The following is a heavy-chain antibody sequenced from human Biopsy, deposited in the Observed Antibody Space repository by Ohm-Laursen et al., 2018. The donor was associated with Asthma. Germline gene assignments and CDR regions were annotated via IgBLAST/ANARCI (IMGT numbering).Heavy chain of an antibody. CDR3: ARFKRGYSYGYAGVFDY. CDR2: ISYDGSNK. CDR1: GFTFSNYG. D-gene: IGHD5-18*01. Sequence: SLRLSCAASGFTFSNYGMHWVRQAPGKGLEWVAVISYDGSNKYYADSVKGRFTISRDNSKNTLYLQMNSLRDEDTAVYYCARFKRGYSYGYAGVFDYWGQGTLVTVSS. V-gene: IGHV3-30*03. J-gene: IGHJ4*02.